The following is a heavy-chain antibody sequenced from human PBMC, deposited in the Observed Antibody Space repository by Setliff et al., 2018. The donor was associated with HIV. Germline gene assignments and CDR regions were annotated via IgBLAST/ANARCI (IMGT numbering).Heavy chain of an antibody. CDR1: GYSFTAYQ. CDR3: ARPSHVYGDNGPLGY. J-gene: IGHJ4*02. CDR2: MNPSTGEV. D-gene: IGHD2-21*01. V-gene: IGHV1-8*01. Sequence: ASVKVSCKTFGYSFTAYQINWVRQATGQALEWMAWMNPSTGEVGYAQKFQGSLAMTRDSSANIAYMGLRGLRSEDTAIYYCARPSHVYGDNGPLGYWGQGTLVTVSS.